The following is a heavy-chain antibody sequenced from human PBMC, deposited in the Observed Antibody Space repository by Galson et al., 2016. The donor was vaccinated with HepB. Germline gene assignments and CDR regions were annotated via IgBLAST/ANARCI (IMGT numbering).Heavy chain of an antibody. CDR1: GGSFSDYY. CDR3: ARETVSKWGARAYTYGSLPEFFDI. J-gene: IGHJ4*02. Sequence: SETLSLTCAVSGGSFSDYYWNWIRQPPGKGLEWIGEVHHGGATNYNPSLKSRVTISLDTSNNQFSLKLTSVTAADTAVYYCARETVSKWGARAYTYGSLPEFFDIWGQGILVTVSS. CDR2: VHHGGAT. D-gene: IGHD5-18*01. V-gene: IGHV4-34*01.